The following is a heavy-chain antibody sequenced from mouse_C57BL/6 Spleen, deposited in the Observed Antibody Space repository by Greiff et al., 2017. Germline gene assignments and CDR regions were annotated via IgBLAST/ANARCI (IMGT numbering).Heavy chain of an antibody. V-gene: IGHV10-3*01. CDR1: GFTFNTYA. CDR3: VREGLSRGYFDV. J-gene: IGHJ1*03. Sequence: EVNVVESGGGLVQPKGSLKLSCAASGFTFNTYAMHWVRQAPGKGLEWVARIRSKSSNYATYYADSVKDRFTISRDDSQSTLYLQMNNLKTEDTAMYYCVREGLSRGYFDVWGTGTTVTVSS. D-gene: IGHD3-1*01. CDR2: IRSKSSNYAT.